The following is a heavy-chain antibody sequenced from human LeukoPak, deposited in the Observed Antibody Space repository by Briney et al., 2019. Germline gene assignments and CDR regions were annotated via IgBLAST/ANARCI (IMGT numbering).Heavy chain of an antibody. V-gene: IGHV5-51*04. D-gene: IGHD4-17*01. CDR3: AGARHGDYRWDY. Sequence: GESLKISCKGFGYSFSSYWIGWVRQMPGKGLEWMGIIYPGDSDTIYSPSFQGQVTISADKPISTAYLQWSGLKASDTAMYYCAGARHGDYRWDYWGQGTLVTVSS. J-gene: IGHJ4*02. CDR2: IYPGDSDT. CDR1: GYSFSSYW.